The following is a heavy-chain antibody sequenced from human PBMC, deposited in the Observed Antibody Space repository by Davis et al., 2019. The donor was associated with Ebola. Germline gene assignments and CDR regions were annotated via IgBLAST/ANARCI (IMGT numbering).Heavy chain of an antibody. Sequence: GESLKISCAASGFTFSSYGMHWVRQAPGKGLEWVAVIWYDGSNKYYADSVKGRFTISRDNSKNTLYLQMNSRRAEDTAVYYCARDVAGAGRAGGGFDPWGQGTLVTVSS. D-gene: IGHD6-13*01. V-gene: IGHV3-33*01. CDR2: IWYDGSNK. CDR3: ARDVAGAGRAGGGFDP. J-gene: IGHJ5*02. CDR1: GFTFSSYG.